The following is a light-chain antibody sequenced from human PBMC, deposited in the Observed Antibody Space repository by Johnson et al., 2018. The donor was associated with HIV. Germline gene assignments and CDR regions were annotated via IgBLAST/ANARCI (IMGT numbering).Light chain of an antibody. CDR3: GTWDSSLSAGMNYV. V-gene: IGLV1-51*02. CDR2: ENN. J-gene: IGLJ1*01. Sequence: QSVLTQPPSVSAAPGQKVTISCSGSSSNIGNNYVSWYQQLPGTAPKLLIYENNKRPSGIPDRFSGSKSGTSATLGITGLQTGDEADYYCGTWDSSLSAGMNYVVGTGTKVTVL. CDR1: SSNIGNNY.